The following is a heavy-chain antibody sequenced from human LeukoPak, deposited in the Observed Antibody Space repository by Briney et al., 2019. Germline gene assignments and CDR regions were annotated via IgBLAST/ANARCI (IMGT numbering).Heavy chain of an antibody. Sequence: SETLSLTCAVYGGSFSGYYWSWIRQPPGKGLEWIGEINHSGSTNYNPSLKSRVTISVDTSKNQFSLKLSSVTAADTAVYYCARHVSSGWYSWGQGTLVTVSS. CDR1: GGSFSGYY. CDR3: ARHVSSGWYS. CDR2: INHSGST. D-gene: IGHD6-19*01. V-gene: IGHV4-34*01. J-gene: IGHJ4*02.